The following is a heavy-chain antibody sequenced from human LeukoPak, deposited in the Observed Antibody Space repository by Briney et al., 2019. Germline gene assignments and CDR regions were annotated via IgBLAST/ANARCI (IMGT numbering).Heavy chain of an antibody. D-gene: IGHD4-11*01. V-gene: IGHV3-13*01. J-gene: IGHJ6*03. CDR2: IGTAGDA. CDR3: ARSLTTATTNHYYMDV. CDR1: GFTFSRYD. Sequence: GGSLRLSCAASGFTFSRYDMHWVRQGTGKGLEWVSSIGTAGDAFYPGSVKGRFTISRENAKNSLYLQMNSLTAGDTAVYFCARSLTTATTNHYYMDVWGKGTTVTVSS.